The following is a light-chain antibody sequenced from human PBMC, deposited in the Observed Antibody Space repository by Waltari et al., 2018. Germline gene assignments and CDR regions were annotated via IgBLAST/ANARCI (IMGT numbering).Light chain of an antibody. J-gene: IGLJ3*02. V-gene: IGLV1-36*01. CDR1: SSNIGNNA. Sequence: QSVLTQPPSVSEAPRQRVTIPCSGSSSNIGNNAVHWYQQPPGKAPKLLIYYDDLLPSGVSDRFSGSKSGTSASLAISGLQSEDEADYYCAAWDDSLSGWVFGGGTKLTVL. CDR2: YDD. CDR3: AAWDDSLSGWV.